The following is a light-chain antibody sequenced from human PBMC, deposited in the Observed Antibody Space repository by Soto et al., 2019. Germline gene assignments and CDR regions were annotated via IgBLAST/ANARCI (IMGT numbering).Light chain of an antibody. CDR2: GAS. V-gene: IGKV3-15*01. J-gene: IGKJ1*01. CDR1: QSVSSN. Sequence: SPVALSVYNKERVTLSCRASQSVSSNLAWYQQKPGQAPRLLIYGASTRATGIPARFSGSGSGTEFTLTISSLRSEDFATYSCQQYRASGQGTKV. CDR3: QQYRA.